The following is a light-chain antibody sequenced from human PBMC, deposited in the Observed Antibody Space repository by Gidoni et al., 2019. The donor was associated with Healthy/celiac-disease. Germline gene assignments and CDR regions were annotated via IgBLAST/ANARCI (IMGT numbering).Light chain of an antibody. CDR1: QSVSSSY. J-gene: IGKJ3*01. Sequence: EIVLTQSPGTLSLSPGERATLSCRASQSVSSSYLAGYQQKPGQAPRLLIYGASSRATGIPDRFSGSGSGTDFTLTISRLEPEDFAVYYCQQYGSSPGITFGPGTKVDIK. V-gene: IGKV3-20*01. CDR3: QQYGSSPGIT. CDR2: GAS.